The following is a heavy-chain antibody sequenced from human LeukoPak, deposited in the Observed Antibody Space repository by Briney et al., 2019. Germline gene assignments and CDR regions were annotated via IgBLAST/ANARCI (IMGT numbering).Heavy chain of an antibody. D-gene: IGHD6-19*01. CDR2: INPNSGGT. J-gene: IGHJ4*02. Sequence: ASVKVSCKASGYTFTGYYMHWVRQAPGQGLEWMGWINPNSGGTNYAQKFQGRVTMTRDTSISTAYMELSRLRSDDTAVYYCARDKDSAVAGWLDYWGQGTLVTVSS. V-gene: IGHV1-2*02. CDR1: GYTFTGYY. CDR3: ARDKDSAVAGWLDY.